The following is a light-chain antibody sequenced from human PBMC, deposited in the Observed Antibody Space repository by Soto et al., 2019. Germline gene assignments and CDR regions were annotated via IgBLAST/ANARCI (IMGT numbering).Light chain of an antibody. J-gene: IGLJ3*02. Sequence: QSALTQPTSVSGSPGQSITISCTGTSSDVGSYNFVSWYQQRPGKAPKIMIYDVSNRPSGVSNRFSGSQSGNTASLTISGLQAADEADYYCSSYTSISTWVFGGGTKVTVL. V-gene: IGLV2-14*01. CDR2: DVS. CDR3: SSYTSISTWV. CDR1: SSDVGSYNF.